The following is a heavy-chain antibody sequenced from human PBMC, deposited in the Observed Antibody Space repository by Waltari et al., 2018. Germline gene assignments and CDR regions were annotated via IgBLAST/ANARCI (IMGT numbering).Heavy chain of an antibody. D-gene: IGHD3-10*01. CDR3: TQIALWFGDPVDY. Sequence: EVQLVETGGGLVEPGGSLRISCVASAFPFNNAWTHWVRQAPGKGLEWLGRIKSDTYGGTTDYAAPVKGRFTISRDDSKNTLYLQMNSLKTEDTAVYYCTQIALWFGDPVDYWGQGTLVTVSA. CDR1: AFPFNNAW. CDR2: IKSDTYGGTT. V-gene: IGHV3-15*07. J-gene: IGHJ4*02.